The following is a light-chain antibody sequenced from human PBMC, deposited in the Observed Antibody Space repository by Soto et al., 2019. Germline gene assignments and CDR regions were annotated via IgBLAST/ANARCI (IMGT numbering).Light chain of an antibody. CDR2: DAS. J-gene: IGKJ4*01. V-gene: IGKV1-33*01. CDR1: QGISSY. CDR3: QQYDNLPLT. Sequence: IQLTQSPSSLSASVGDRFTITFRASQGISSYLAWYQQKPGKAPKLLIYDASNLETGVPSRFSGSGSGTDFTFTISSLQPEDIATYYCQQYDNLPLTFGGGTKVDI.